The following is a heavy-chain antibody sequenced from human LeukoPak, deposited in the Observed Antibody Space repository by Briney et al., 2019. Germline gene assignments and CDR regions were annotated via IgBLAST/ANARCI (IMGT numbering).Heavy chain of an antibody. J-gene: IGHJ5*02. V-gene: IGHV4-39*07. CDR1: GASMNTHY. D-gene: IGHD3-9*01. CDR2: IYYSGST. Sequence: PSETLSLTCAVSGASMNTHYWGWIRQPPGKGLEWIGSIYYSGSTYYNPSLKSRVIISVDTSKNQFSLKLSSVTAADTAVYYCARVLRYFDWLESPNWFDPWGQGTLVTVSS. CDR3: ARVLRYFDWLESPNWFDP.